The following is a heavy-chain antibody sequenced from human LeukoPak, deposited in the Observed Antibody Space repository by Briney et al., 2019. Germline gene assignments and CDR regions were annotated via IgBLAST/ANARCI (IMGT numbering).Heavy chain of an antibody. D-gene: IGHD6-13*01. CDR2: ITSSSYI. V-gene: IGHV3-21*01. CDR3: ARDAAAGYFDY. CDR1: GFTFSSYS. J-gene: IGHJ4*02. Sequence: GGSLRLSCAASGFTFSSYSMNWVRQAPGKGLEWVSCITSSSYIYYGDSVKGRFTISRDNAKNSLYLQMNSLRAEDTAVYYCARDAAAGYFDYWGQGTLVAVSS.